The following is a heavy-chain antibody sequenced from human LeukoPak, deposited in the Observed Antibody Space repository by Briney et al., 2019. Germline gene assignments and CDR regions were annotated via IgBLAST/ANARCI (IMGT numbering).Heavy chain of an antibody. V-gene: IGHV1-69*01. D-gene: IGHD2-15*01. CDR2: IIPIFGTA. CDR3: AREMGYCSGGSCYPFDY. CDR1: GGTFSSYA. J-gene: IGHJ4*02. Sequence: SVKVSCKASGGTFSSYAISWVRQAPGQGLEWMGGIIPIFGTANYAQKLQGRVTITADESTSTAYMELSSLRSEDTAVYYCAREMGYCSGGSCYPFDYWGQGTLVTVSS.